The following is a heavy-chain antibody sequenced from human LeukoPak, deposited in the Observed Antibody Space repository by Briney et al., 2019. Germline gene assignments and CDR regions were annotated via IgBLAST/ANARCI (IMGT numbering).Heavy chain of an antibody. J-gene: IGHJ4*02. V-gene: IGHV3-15*01. Sequence: GGSLRLSCAASGFTFSDAWMSWVRQPPGKRLEWVGRIKSQTHGGTTDYAAPVKGRFTISRDDPENTLYLQMNSLKTEDTAVYFCATEFFESGYNYWGLGTLVTVSS. CDR3: ATEFFESGYNY. D-gene: IGHD3-22*01. CDR2: IKSQTHGGTT. CDR1: GFTFSDAW.